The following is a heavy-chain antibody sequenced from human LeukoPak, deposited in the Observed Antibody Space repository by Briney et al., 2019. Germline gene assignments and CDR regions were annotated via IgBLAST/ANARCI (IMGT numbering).Heavy chain of an antibody. CDR1: DFTAISTY. CDR2: IYSGGTT. D-gene: IGHD1-26*01. Sequence: GGSLKFSCEASDFTAISTYISWVRKAQGKGLKWSSLIYSGGTTYYADSVKGRFTISRDTSKNTLYLQMNSLRAEDTAVYYCANTIRGSSYWYFDLWGRGTLVTVSS. V-gene: IGHV3-66*01. CDR3: ANTIRGSSYWYFDL. J-gene: IGHJ2*01.